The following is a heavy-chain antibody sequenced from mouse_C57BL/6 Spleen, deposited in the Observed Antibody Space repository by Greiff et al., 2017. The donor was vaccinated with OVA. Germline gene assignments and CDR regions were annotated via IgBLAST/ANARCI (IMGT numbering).Heavy chain of an antibody. CDR3: VRHHCDCDY. J-gene: IGHJ2*01. CDR1: GFCFIPHA. CDR2: IRSKSNNYAT. V-gene: IGHV10-1*01. Sequence: EAGGGLVQPKGSLKLSCAASGFCFIPHAMNRVRQAPGKGLEWAARIRSKSNNYATYYADSVNDRFTISRDDSESMLYLQMNNLKTEDTAMYYCVRHHCDCDYWGQGTTLTVSS.